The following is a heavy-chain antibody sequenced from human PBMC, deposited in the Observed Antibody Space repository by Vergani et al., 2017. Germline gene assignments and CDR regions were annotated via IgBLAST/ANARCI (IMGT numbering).Heavy chain of an antibody. CDR2: INSDGDST. J-gene: IGHJ6*02. CDR3: ARDRYYLGSGSYPYFYYYGLDV. CDR1: GFTFSNYW. V-gene: IGHV3-74*01. Sequence: VQLVESGGGLVQPGGSLRLSCTASGFTFSNYWMQWVRQAPGKGLMWVSRINSDGDSTSYADSVKGRFTISRDNAKNTLYLQMDSLRAEDTAVYYCARDRYYLGSGSYPYFYYYGLDVWGQGTAVTVSS. D-gene: IGHD3-10*01.